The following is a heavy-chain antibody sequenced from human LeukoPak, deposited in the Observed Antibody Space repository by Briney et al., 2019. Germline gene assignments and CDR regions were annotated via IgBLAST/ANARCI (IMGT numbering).Heavy chain of an antibody. CDR3: ARGHVAGSDRHWDY. CDR1: DFSFSSRW. D-gene: IGHD6-19*01. Sequence: GGSLRLSCATSDFSFSSRWMYWVRQAPGKGLVWVSRIISDGSSISYADSVKGRFTISRDNAKNTVYLQMNSLRAEDTAVYYCARGHVAGSDRHWDYWGQGALVTVSS. J-gene: IGHJ4*02. V-gene: IGHV3-74*01. CDR2: IISDGSSI.